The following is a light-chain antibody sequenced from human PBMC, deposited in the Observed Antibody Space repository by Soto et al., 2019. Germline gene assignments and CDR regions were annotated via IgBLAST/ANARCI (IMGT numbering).Light chain of an antibody. CDR1: QTINNW. V-gene: IGKV1-5*03. Sequence: DIQMTQSPSTLSASVGDRVTITCRASQTINNWLAWYQQKPGKAPKLLIYKASSLKSGVTSWFSVGGSVKEFTLTNSSLQPDDFATYYCQQDNSYAPTVGQGTKVEI. CDR2: KAS. J-gene: IGKJ1*01. CDR3: QQDNSYAPT.